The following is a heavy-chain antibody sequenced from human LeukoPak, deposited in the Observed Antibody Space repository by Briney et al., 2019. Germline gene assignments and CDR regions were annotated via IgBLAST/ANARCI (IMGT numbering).Heavy chain of an antibody. D-gene: IGHD3-10*01. Sequence: SGPTLVNPTQTLMLTCTFSGFSLSASGVGVGWIRQPPGKALEWLALIYWDDDKRYSPSLKSRLTITKDTSKNQVVLTMTNMDPVDTATYYCAHMSTMVRGVTYYFNYWGQGTLVTVSS. CDR3: AHMSTMVRGVTYYFNY. V-gene: IGHV2-5*02. CDR2: IYWDDDK. CDR1: GFSLSASGVG. J-gene: IGHJ4*02.